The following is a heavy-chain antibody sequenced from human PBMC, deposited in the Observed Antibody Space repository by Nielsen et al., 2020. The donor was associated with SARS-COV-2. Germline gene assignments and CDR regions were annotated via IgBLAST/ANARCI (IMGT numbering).Heavy chain of an antibody. Sequence: GESLKISCQGSGYSFTSYWIGWVRQMPGKGLEWMGIIYPGDSDTRYSPSFQGQVTISADKSISTAYLQWSSLRASDTAIYYCARNDILTGYSPDYCGQGTLVTVSS. D-gene: IGHD3-9*01. J-gene: IGHJ4*02. V-gene: IGHV5-51*01. CDR1: GYSFTSYW. CDR3: ARNDILTGYSPDY. CDR2: IYPGDSDT.